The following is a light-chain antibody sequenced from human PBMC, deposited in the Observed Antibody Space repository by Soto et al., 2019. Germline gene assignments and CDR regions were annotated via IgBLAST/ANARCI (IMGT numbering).Light chain of an antibody. Sequence: EILLTQSPGTLSLSPVERATLSCRASQSLNRRYLAWYQQKPGQAPRLLIYDASRRATDIPDRFSGSGSGTDFTLTISRLEPEDFAVYYCQQYGSSGTFGQGTKVDIK. CDR3: QQYGSSGT. V-gene: IGKV3-20*01. CDR2: DAS. J-gene: IGKJ1*01. CDR1: QSLNRRY.